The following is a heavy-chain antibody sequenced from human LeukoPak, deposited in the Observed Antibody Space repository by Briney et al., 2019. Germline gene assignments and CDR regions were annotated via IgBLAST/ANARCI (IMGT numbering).Heavy chain of an antibody. CDR2: ISGSGGST. D-gene: IGHD3-3*01. J-gene: IGHJ4*02. CDR3: AKDPEYDFWSGYSF. Sequence: PGGSLRLSCAASGFTFSSYAMSWVRQAPGKGLEWVSAISGSGGSTYHADSVKGRFTISRDNSKNTLYLQMNSLRAEDTAVYYCAKDPEYDFWSGYSFWGQGTLVTVSS. V-gene: IGHV3-23*01. CDR1: GFTFSSYA.